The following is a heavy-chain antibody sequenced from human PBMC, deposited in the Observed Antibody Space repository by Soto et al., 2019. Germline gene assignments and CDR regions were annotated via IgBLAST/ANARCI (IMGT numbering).Heavy chain of an antibody. CDR3: ASLWEPDPG. Sequence: PSETLSLTCAVYGGSFSGYYWSWIRQPPGKGLEWIGEINHSGSTNYNPSLKSRVTISVDTSKNQFSLKLSSVTAADTAVYYCASLWEPDPGWGQGTLVTVSS. D-gene: IGHD1-26*01. J-gene: IGHJ4*02. V-gene: IGHV4-34*01. CDR2: INHSGST. CDR1: GGSFSGYY.